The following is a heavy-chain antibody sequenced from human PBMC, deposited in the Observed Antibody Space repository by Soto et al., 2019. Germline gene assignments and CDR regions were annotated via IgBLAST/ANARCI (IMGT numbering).Heavy chain of an antibody. CDR1: GYTFTSYG. D-gene: IGHD3-10*01. J-gene: IGHJ4*02. V-gene: IGHV1-18*01. CDR2: ISAYNGNT. Sequence: ASVKVSCTASGYTFTSYGISWVRRAPGQGLEWMGWISAYNGNTNYAQKLQGRVTMTTDTSTSTAYMELRSLRSDDTAVYYCAREYYGSWPFDYWGQGTLVTVSS. CDR3: AREYYGSWPFDY.